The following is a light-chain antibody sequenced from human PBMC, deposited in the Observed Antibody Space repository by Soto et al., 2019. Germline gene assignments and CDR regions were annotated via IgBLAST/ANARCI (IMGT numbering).Light chain of an antibody. CDR3: QQYDNP. CDR1: QDISNY. J-gene: IGKJ3*01. Sequence: DIQMTQSPSSLSASVGDRVTITCQASQDISNYLNWYQQKPGKAPKLLIYDASNLETGVPSRFSGSGSGTDFTFTISSLQPEDIATYYCQQYDNPSGPGTKVDIK. V-gene: IGKV1-33*01. CDR2: DAS.